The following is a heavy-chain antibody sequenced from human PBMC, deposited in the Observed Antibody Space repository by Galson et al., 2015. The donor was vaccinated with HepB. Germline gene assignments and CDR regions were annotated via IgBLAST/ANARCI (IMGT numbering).Heavy chain of an antibody. CDR2: ISAYNGNT. J-gene: IGHJ6*02. V-gene: IGHV1-18*04. Sequence: SVKVSCKASGYTFTSYGISWVRQAPGQGLEWMGWISAYNGNTNYAQKLQGRVTMTTDTSTSTAYMELRGLRSDDTAVYYCAREDIVVVPAATQYGMDVWGQGTTVTVSS. CDR1: GYTFTSYG. D-gene: IGHD2-2*01. CDR3: AREDIVVVPAATQYGMDV.